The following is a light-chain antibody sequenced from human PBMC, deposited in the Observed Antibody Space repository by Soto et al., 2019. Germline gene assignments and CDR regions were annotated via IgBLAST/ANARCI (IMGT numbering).Light chain of an antibody. CDR3: QQYNYWPPWT. J-gene: IGKJ1*01. Sequence: EVVLTQSPGTLSLSPGERATLSCRASQSVSGDYLAWYQQKPGQAPRLLIYSASLKPAGIPDRFSGSGSGTEFTLTISSLQSEDFAVYYCQQYNYWPPWTFGQGTKVDI. V-gene: IGKV3D-15*01. CDR1: QSVSGD. CDR2: SAS.